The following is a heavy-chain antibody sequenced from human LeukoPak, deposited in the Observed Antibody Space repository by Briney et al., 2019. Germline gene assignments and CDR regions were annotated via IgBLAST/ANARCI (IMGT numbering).Heavy chain of an antibody. V-gene: IGHV1-69*04. Sequence: SVKVSCKASGGTFSSYAISWVRQAPGQGLEWMGRIIPILGIANYAQKFQSRVTITADKSTSTAYMELSSLRSEDTAVYYCAREDFRTYYYDSSREYYFDYWGQGTLVTVSS. D-gene: IGHD3-22*01. J-gene: IGHJ4*02. CDR3: AREDFRTYYYDSSREYYFDY. CDR2: IIPILGIA. CDR1: GGTFSSYA.